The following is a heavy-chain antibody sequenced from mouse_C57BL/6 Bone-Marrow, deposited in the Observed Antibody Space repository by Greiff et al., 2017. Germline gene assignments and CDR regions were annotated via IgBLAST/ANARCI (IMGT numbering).Heavy chain of an antibody. CDR2: IRNKANNHAT. V-gene: IGHV6-6*01. CDR1: GFTFSDAW. D-gene: IGHD1-1*01. Sequence: EVKVVESGGGLVQPGGSMKLSCAASGFTFSDAWMDWVRQSPEKGLEWVAEIRNKANNHATYYAESVKGRFTISRDDSKSSVYLQMNSLRAEDTGIYYCTKDYGSLGYFSVWGTGTTVTVSS. J-gene: IGHJ1*03. CDR3: TKDYGSLGYFSV.